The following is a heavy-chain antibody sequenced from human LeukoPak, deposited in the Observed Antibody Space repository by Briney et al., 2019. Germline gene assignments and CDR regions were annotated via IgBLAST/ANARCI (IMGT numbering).Heavy chain of an antibody. J-gene: IGHJ4*02. Sequence: GRSLRLSCAASGFTFSSYAMSWVRQAPGKGLEWVSAISGSGGSTYYADSVKGRFTISRDNSKNTLYLQMNSLRADDTAVYYCARGGGYAWDYWGQGTLVTVSS. CDR1: GFTFSSYA. D-gene: IGHD5-12*01. CDR2: ISGSGGST. V-gene: IGHV3-23*01. CDR3: ARGGGYAWDY.